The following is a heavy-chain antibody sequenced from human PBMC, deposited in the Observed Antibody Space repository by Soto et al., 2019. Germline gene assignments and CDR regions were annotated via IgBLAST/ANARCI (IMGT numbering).Heavy chain of an antibody. CDR3: ARHNYGSGSTYFDY. D-gene: IGHD3-10*01. J-gene: IGHJ4*02. Sequence: QVQLQESGPGLVKPSETLSLTCTVSGGSISSYYWSWIRQPPGKGLEWIWYIYYSGSTNYNHYLKSRVTIAVATSKNQCSLKKNSMTDPDTAVYYCARHNYGSGSTYFDYWGQGTLVNVTS. CDR2: IYYSGST. V-gene: IGHV4-59*08. CDR1: GGSISSYY.